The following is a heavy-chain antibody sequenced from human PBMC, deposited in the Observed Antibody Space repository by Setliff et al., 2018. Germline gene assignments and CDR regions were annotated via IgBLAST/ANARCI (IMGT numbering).Heavy chain of an antibody. CDR1: GGSISNYY. D-gene: IGHD1-26*01. J-gene: IGHJ3*02. Sequence: SETLSLTCTVSGGSISNYYWSWIRQPAGKGLEWIGRIYTSGSTNYNPSLKSRVTMSVDTSKNQFSLKLSSVTAAATAVYYCARKGISALSGAFDMWGQGTMVTVSS. V-gene: IGHV4-4*07. CDR3: ARKGISALSGAFDM. CDR2: IYTSGST.